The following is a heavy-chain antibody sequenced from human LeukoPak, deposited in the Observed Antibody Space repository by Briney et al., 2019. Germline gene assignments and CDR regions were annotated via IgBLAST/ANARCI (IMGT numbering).Heavy chain of an antibody. Sequence: SETLSLTCSVSGYSISSGYYWGWIRQPPGKGLEWIGSIYHSGNTYYKPSPKSRLTMSVDTSKNQLSLNLSSVTAADTAVYYCARADYSSSWSHEYFYMDVWGKGTTVTVSS. J-gene: IGHJ6*03. CDR3: ARADYSSSWSHEYFYMDV. CDR1: GYSISSGYY. D-gene: IGHD6-13*01. CDR2: IYHSGNT. V-gene: IGHV4-38-2*02.